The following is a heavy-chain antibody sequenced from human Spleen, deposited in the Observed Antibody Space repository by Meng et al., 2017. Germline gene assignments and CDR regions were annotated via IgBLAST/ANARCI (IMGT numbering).Heavy chain of an antibody. V-gene: IGHV3-48*03. J-gene: IGHJ4*02. CDR2: ISSSGSTI. CDR1: GFTFSSYE. CDR3: ARDRGHFDWLLTPPPSSPDY. D-gene: IGHD3-9*01. Sequence: GESLKISCAASGFTFSSYEMNWVRQAPGKGLEWVSYISSSGSTIYYADSVKGRFTISRDNAKNSLYLQMNSLRAEDTAVYYCARDRGHFDWLLTPPPSSPDYWGQGTLVTVSS.